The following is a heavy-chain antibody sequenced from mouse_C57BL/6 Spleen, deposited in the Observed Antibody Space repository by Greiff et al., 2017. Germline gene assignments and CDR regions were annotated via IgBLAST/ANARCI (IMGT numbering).Heavy chain of an antibody. Sequence: VQLQQSGAELVRPGASVKLSCTASGFHIKDAYMHWVKQRTEPGMEWIGWIDPEIGHTEYASKFQGKATITADTSSNTAYLQLSSLTSEDTAVYYCTYYYGSSPGLAYWGQGTLVTVSA. J-gene: IGHJ3*01. V-gene: IGHV14-4*01. D-gene: IGHD1-1*01. CDR2: IDPEIGHT. CDR3: TYYYGSSPGLAY. CDR1: GFHIKDAY.